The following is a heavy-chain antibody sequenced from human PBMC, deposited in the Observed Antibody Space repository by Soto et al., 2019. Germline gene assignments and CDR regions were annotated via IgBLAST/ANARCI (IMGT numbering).Heavy chain of an antibody. CDR2: IYYGGST. Sequence: QVQLQESGPGLVKPSQTLSLTCTVSGGSISSGGYYWSWIRQHPGKGLEWIGYIYYGGSTYYNPSLKSRVTISVDTSKNQFSLKLSSVTAADTAVYYCAREPRGALLKNDAFDIWGQGTMVTVSS. V-gene: IGHV4-31*03. CDR1: GGSISSGGYY. D-gene: IGHD3-10*01. CDR3: AREPRGALLKNDAFDI. J-gene: IGHJ3*02.